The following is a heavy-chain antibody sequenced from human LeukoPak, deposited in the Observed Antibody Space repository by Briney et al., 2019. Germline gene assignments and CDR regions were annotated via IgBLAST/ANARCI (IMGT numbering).Heavy chain of an antibody. CDR2: INPNSGGT. CDR1: GYTFTGYY. V-gene: IGHV1-2*02. D-gene: IGHD3-22*01. J-gene: IGHJ3*02. Sequence: ASVKVSCKASGYTFTGYYMHWVRQAPGQGLEWMGWINPNSGGTNYAQKFQGRVTMTRDTSISTAYMELSRLRSDDTAVYYCASMLEADSSGYHDAFDIWGQGTMVTVSS. CDR3: ASMLEADSSGYHDAFDI.